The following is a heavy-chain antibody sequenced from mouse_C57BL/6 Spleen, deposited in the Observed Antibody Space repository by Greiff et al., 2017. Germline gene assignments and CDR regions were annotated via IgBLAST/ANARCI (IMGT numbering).Heavy chain of an antibody. V-gene: IGHV1-63*01. Sequence: VQLQQSGAELVRPGTSVKMSCKASGYTFTNYWIGWAKQRPGHGLEWIGDIYPGGGYTNYNEKFKGKATLTADTSSSTAYMQFSSLTSEDSAIYYCARSNDGYYGYWGQGTTLTVSS. J-gene: IGHJ2*01. CDR2: IYPGGGYT. D-gene: IGHD2-3*01. CDR3: ARSNDGYYGY. CDR1: GYTFTNYW.